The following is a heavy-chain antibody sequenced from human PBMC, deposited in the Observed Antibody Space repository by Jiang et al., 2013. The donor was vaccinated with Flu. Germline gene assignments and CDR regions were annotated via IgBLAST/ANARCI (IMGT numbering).Heavy chain of an antibody. J-gene: IGHJ4*02. V-gene: IGHV6-1*01. Sequence: LSLTCAISGDSVSSDSAAWNWIRQSPSRGLEWLGRTYYKSKWYNDYAVSVRSRMTINADTSKNQFSLQLSSVTPEDTAVYYCARDDRRFGGQLWFTFWGQGTLVTVSS. CDR2: TYYKSKWYN. CDR3: ARDDRRFGGQLWFTF. CDR1: GDSVSSDSAA. D-gene: IGHD3-10*01.